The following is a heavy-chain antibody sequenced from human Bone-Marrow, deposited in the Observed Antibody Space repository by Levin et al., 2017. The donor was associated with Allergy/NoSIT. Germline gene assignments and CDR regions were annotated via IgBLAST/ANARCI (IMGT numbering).Heavy chain of an antibody. CDR3: AKDRNRMRLVVTAIDY. CDR1: GFSFNTYG. CDR2: ISGSGGST. Sequence: HSSETLSLTCAASGFSFNTYGMTWVRQAPGKGLEWVSVISGSGGSTYYADSVKGRFTISRDNSKNTLYLHMDSLRAEDTAIYYCAKDRNRMRLVVTAIDYWGQGILVTVSS. D-gene: IGHD2-21*02. J-gene: IGHJ4*02. V-gene: IGHV3-23*01.